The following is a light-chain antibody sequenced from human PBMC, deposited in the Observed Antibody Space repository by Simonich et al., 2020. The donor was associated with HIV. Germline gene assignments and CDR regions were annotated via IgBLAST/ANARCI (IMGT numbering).Light chain of an antibody. J-gene: IGKJ1*01. CDR3: QQGGSSPWT. CDR1: QSVSSSY. Sequence: EIVLTQSPDTLSLSPGERATLSCRASQSVSSSYLAWFQQKPGQAPRLLIYAASSRAIGIPDRFSGSGSGTDFTLTISRLEPEDFAVYYGQQGGSSPWTFGQGTKVEIK. V-gene: IGKV3-20*01. CDR2: AAS.